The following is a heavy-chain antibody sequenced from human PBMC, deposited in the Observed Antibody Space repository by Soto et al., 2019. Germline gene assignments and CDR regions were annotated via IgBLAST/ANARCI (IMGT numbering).Heavy chain of an antibody. CDR2: TSPDGST. J-gene: IGHJ4*02. CDR3: SASIFGVVHY. V-gene: IGHV3-74*01. D-gene: IGHD3-3*01. Sequence: VGSLRLSCAASGFSLRSQWMHWIRQAPGKGLEWVSRTSPDGSTIYADSVKGRFTISRDNAKSTVYLQMHSLRAEDTAMYYCSASIFGVVHYWGQGTLVTVSS. CDR1: GFSLRSQW.